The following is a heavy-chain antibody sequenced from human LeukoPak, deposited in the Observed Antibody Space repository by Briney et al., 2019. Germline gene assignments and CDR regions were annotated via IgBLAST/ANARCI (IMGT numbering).Heavy chain of an antibody. CDR1: GYTFTGFY. CDR3: ARHLHFDY. V-gene: IGHV1-2*02. CDR2: INPGTGGT. J-gene: IGHJ4*02. Sequence: ASVKVSCKASGYTFTGFYIHWVRQAPGQGLEWMGWINPGTGGTSYAQNFQARVTLTRDTSTSTAYMELNSLRSDDTAVYFCARHLHFDYWGQGTLVSVPS.